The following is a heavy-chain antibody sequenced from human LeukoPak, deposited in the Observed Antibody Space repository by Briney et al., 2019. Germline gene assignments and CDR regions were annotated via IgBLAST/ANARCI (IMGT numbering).Heavy chain of an antibody. J-gene: IGHJ4*02. V-gene: IGHV3-7*01. D-gene: IGHD6-13*01. Sequence: GGSLRLSCAASGFTFSTYWMRWVRQAPGKGLEWVASIKEDGSEKYYVDFVKGRFTISRDNAKQSLYLQMNSLRAEDTAVYYCARDIHSSGWYVGFDNWGQGTLVTVSS. CDR2: IKEDGSEK. CDR3: ARDIHSSGWYVGFDN. CDR1: GFTFSTYW.